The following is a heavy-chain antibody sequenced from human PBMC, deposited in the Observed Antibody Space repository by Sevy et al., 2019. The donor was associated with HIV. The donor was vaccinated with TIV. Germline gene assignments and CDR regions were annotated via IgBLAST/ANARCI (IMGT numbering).Heavy chain of an antibody. V-gene: IGHV3-21*01. D-gene: IGHD3-10*01. CDR1: GFAFSSYT. CDR2: ISSSSDYI. Sequence: GGSLRLSCAASGFAFSSYTMNWVRQAPGKGLEWVSSISSSSDYIYYADSVRGRFTISRDNAKKSLYLQMNSLRAEDTAVYYCARDGLGSGTSQNWFDHWGQRTLVTVSS. CDR3: ARDGLGSGTSQNWFDH. J-gene: IGHJ5*02.